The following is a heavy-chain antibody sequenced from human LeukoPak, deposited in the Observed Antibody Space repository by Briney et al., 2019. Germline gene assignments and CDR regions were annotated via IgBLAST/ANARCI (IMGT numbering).Heavy chain of an antibody. J-gene: IGHJ4*02. CDR2: IIPIFGTA. Sequence: SVKVSCKASGGTFSSYAISWVRQAPGQGLEWMGGIIPIFGTANYAQKFQGRVTITTDESTSTAYMELSSLRSEDTAVYCCARGAGHYGGNSGTFDYWGQGTLVTVSS. CDR1: GGTFSSYA. V-gene: IGHV1-69*05. D-gene: IGHD4-23*01. CDR3: ARGAGHYGGNSGTFDY.